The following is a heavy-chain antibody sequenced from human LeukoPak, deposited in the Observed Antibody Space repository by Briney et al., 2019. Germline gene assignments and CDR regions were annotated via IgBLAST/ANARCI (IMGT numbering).Heavy chain of an antibody. CDR3: ARELELQRLLVFAITI. CDR1: GGPLSGCY. V-gene: IGHV4-34*01. Sequence: SETLTLTCRVYGGPLSGCYWSWIRQPPGKGLEWIGEINHSGSTNYNPSLKSRVTISVDTSKNQFSLKLSSVTAADTAVYYCARELELQRLLVFAITIWSQGTMVTVSS. CDR2: INHSGST. J-gene: IGHJ3*02. D-gene: IGHD1-7*01.